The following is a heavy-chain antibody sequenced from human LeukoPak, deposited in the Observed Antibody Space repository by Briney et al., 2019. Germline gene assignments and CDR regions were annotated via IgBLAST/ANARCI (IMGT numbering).Heavy chain of an antibody. D-gene: IGHD3-22*01. V-gene: IGHV3-74*01. CDR1: RFTFSTYW. J-gene: IGHJ4*02. CDR2: INSDGSST. CDR3: AKDFHYYDSSGYLDY. Sequence: GGALRLSCAASRFTFSTYWMHWVRQAPGKGLVWVSRINSDGSSTGYADSVKGRFTISRDNAKNSLYLQMNSLRAEDTALYSCAKDFHYYDSSGYLDYWGQGTLVTVSS.